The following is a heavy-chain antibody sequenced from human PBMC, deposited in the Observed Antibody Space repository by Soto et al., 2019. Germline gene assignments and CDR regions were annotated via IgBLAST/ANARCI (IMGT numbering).Heavy chain of an antibody. V-gene: IGHV1-3*01. J-gene: IGHJ6*02. CDR2: INAGNGNT. CDR3: AGSTSSTSCYTCYYYYGMDV. CDR1: GYTFTSYA. Sequence: GASVQVSCKASGYTFTSYAMHWVRQAPGQRLEWMGWINAGNGNTKYSQKFQGRVTITRDTSASTAYMELSSLRSEDTAVYYCAGSTSSTSCYTCYYYYGMDVWGQGTTVTVSS. D-gene: IGHD2-2*02.